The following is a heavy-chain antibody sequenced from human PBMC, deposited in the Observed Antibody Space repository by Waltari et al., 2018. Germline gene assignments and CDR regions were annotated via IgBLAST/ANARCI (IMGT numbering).Heavy chain of an antibody. Sequence: PSLKSRVTISVDTSKNQFSLKLSSVTAADTAVYYCARQPGSVRLYYFDYWGQGTLVTVSS. V-gene: IGHV4-39*01. D-gene: IGHD3-10*02. J-gene: IGHJ4*02. CDR3: ARQPGSVRLYYFDY.